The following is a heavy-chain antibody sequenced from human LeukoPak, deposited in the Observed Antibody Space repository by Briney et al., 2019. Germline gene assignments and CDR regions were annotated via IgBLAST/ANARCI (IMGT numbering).Heavy chain of an antibody. Sequence: SETLSLTCAVYGGSFSGYYWSWIRQPPGKGLEWIGEINHSGSTNYNPSLKSRVTISVDTSKNLFSLKLSSVTAADTAVYYCARHFDCTNGVCRDYWGQGTLVTVSS. CDR2: INHSGST. D-gene: IGHD2-8*01. J-gene: IGHJ4*02. CDR3: ARHFDCTNGVCRDY. V-gene: IGHV4-34*01. CDR1: GGSFSGYY.